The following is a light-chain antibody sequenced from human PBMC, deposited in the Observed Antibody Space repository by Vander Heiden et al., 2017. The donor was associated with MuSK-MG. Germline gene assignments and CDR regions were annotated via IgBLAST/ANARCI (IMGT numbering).Light chain of an antibody. J-gene: IGLJ2*01. CDR2: RNN. CDR3: AAWDDSLSGVV. V-gene: IGLV1-47*01. CDR1: SSHIGRNY. Sequence: QSVLTQPPSASGTPGQRVTISCCGSSSHIGRNYVYWYQQRPGTAPKLLIYRNNPRPSGVPDRFSGSKSGTSASLAISGLRSEDEADYYCAAWDDSLSGVVFGGGTKLTVL.